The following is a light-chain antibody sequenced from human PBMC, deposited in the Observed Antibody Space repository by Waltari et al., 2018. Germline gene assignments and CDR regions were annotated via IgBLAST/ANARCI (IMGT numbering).Light chain of an antibody. Sequence: QLVLTQPPPPPPPLEPPVNPPSTLSGGTRSHAIRGLQQHPEKGPRYLMKVNSDGSHSKGDKIPDRFSGSSSGAEHFLTISSLQSEDEADYYCQTGGHGTWVFGGGTKLTVL. J-gene: IGLJ3*02. CDR2: VNSDGSH. CDR1: GGTRSHA. V-gene: IGLV4-69*01. CDR3: QTGGHGTWV.